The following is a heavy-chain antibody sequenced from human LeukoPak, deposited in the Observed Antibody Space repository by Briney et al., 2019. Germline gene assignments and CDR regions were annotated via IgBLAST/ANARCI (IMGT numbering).Heavy chain of an antibody. CDR2: ISTSGSYI. CDR3: GRGHWGLDY. D-gene: IGHD7-27*01. J-gene: IGHJ4*02. V-gene: IGHV3-21*01. Sequence: GGSLRLSCAASGFSFRTSAMNWVRQAPGQGLEWVSSISTSGSYIYYADSVEGRFTISRDNARSSLYLQMNSLRAEDTAAYYCGRGHWGLDYWGQGALVTVSS. CDR1: GFSFRTSA.